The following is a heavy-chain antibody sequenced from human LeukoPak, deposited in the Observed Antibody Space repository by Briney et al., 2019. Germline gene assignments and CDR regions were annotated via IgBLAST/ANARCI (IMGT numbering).Heavy chain of an antibody. Sequence: ASVKVSCKASGYTFTSYGISWVRQAPGQGLEWMGWISAYNGGTNYAQKFQGRVTMTRDTSISTAYMELSRLRSDDTAVYYCARGEVVVVPAAMQNYWGQGTLVTVSS. V-gene: IGHV1-18*01. J-gene: IGHJ4*02. CDR2: ISAYNGGT. CDR3: ARGEVVVVPAAMQNY. D-gene: IGHD2-2*01. CDR1: GYTFTSYG.